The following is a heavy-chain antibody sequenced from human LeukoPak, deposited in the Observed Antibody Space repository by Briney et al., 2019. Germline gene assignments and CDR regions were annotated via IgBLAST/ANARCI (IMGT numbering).Heavy chain of an antibody. J-gene: IGHJ4*02. CDR3: AKLYGAIYSSSSGDCFDY. D-gene: IGHD6-6*01. CDR1: GFTFSSYG. CDR2: IRYDGSNK. Sequence: PGGSLRLSCAASGFTFSSYGMHWVRQAPGKGLEWVVFIRYDGSNKYYADSVKGRFTISRDNSKNTLYLQMNSLGAEDTAVYYCAKLYGAIYSSSSGDCFDYWGQGTLVTVSS. V-gene: IGHV3-30*02.